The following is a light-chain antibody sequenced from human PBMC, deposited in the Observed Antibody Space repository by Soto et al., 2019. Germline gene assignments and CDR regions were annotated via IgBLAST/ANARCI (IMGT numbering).Light chain of an antibody. CDR3: NSYTNSAASV. V-gene: IGLV2-14*01. CDR1: SSDVGAHNF. CDR2: EVS. J-gene: IGLJ1*01. Sequence: QSALTQPASVSGSPGQSITLSCTGTSSDVGAHNFVSWYQQHPGQAPKVMIYEVSNRPSGVSNRFSGAKSGNTASLTISGLQAEDEADYYCNSYTNSAASVFGTGTKLTVL.